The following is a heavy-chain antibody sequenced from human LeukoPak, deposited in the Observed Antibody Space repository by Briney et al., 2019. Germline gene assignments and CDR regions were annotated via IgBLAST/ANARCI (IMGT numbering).Heavy chain of an antibody. V-gene: IGHV3-23*01. CDR3: AKTRGYSGYGHFDY. J-gene: IGHJ4*02. CDR2: ISGSGGST. CDR1: GFTFSSYA. D-gene: IGHD5-12*01. Sequence: PGGSLRLSCAASGFTFSSYAMSWVCQAPGKGLEWVSAISGSGGSTYYADSVKGRFTISRDNSKNTLYLQMNSLRAEDTAVYYCAKTRGYSGYGHFDYWGQGTLVTVSS.